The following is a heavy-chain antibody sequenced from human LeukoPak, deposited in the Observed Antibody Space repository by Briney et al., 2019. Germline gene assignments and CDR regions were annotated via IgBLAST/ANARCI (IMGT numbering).Heavy chain of an antibody. CDR1: RYIFTTFA. CDR2: IKTNTGNA. J-gene: IGHJ4*02. V-gene: IGHV7-4-1*01. Sequence: ASVKVSCKASRYIFTTFAMNRVRQAPGQRLEWRGWIKTNTGNASYAQDLTRRLVLSGGTSVRATFLVFGSLEAEDTAIYYWSRSSWIQQSSDFWGQGTLVTVSS. CDR3: SRSSWIQQSSDF. D-gene: IGHD5-18*01.